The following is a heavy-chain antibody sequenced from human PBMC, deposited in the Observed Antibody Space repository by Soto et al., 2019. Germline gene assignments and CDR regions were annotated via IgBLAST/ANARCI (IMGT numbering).Heavy chain of an antibody. Sequence: SHAWMNWVRQAPGTGLEWVGRIKRKTDGGTTDYAAPVKGRFTISRDDSKNTLYLQMNSLKTEDTAVYYCTTEGYYLDAYDIWGQGTMVIVSS. J-gene: IGHJ3*02. CDR1: SHAW. D-gene: IGHD3-10*01. V-gene: IGHV3-15*07. CDR3: TTEGYYLDAYDI. CDR2: IKRKTDGGTT.